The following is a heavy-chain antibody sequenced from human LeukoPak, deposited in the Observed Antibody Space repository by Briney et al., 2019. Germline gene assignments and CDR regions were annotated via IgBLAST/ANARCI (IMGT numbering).Heavy chain of an antibody. D-gene: IGHD3-3*01. J-gene: IGHJ4*02. CDR2: INPNSGGT. CDR1: GDTFTGYY. Sequence: GASVKVSCKASGDTFTGYYMHWVRQAPEQGLEWMGWINPNSGGTSYAQKFQGRVTMTRDTSISTAYMELSRLRSDDTAVYYCATASSGYYTTRFDYWGQGTLVTVSS. V-gene: IGHV1-2*02. CDR3: ATASSGYYTTRFDY.